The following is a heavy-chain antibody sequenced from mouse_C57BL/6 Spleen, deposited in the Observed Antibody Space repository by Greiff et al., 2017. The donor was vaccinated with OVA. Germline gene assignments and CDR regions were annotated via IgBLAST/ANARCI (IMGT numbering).Heavy chain of an antibody. V-gene: IGHV5-17*01. CDR1: GFTFSDYG. CDR3: AREGLLTGDYFDY. D-gene: IGHD4-1*01. CDR2: ISSGSSTI. J-gene: IGHJ2*01. Sequence: EVKVEESGGGLVKPGGSLKLSCAASGFTFSDYGMHWVRQAPEKGLEWVAYISSGSSTIYYADTVKGRFTISRDNAKNTLFLQMTSLRSEDTAMYYCAREGLLTGDYFDYWGQGTTLTVSS.